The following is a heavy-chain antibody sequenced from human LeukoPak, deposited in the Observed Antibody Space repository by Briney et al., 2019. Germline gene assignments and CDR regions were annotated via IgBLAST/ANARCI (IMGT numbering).Heavy chain of an antibody. V-gene: IGHV3-33*01. CDR3: ARVSESGNSDY. CDR2: IWYDGKNK. Sequence: GGSLRLSCAASGLNFTSHGIHWVRQFPGKGLDWVAVIWYDGKNKHYADSVKGRFTISRDTSKNTVYLQMSSLRAEDTAVYYCARVSESGNSDYWGQGTLVTVSS. CDR1: GLNFTSHG. D-gene: IGHD4-23*01. J-gene: IGHJ4*02.